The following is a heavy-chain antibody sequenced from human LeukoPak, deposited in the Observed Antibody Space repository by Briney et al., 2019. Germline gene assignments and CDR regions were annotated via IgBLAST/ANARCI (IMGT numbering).Heavy chain of an antibody. D-gene: IGHD4-17*01. CDR1: GFTFSSYW. Sequence: GGSLRLSCAASGFTFSSYWMSWVRQAPGKGLEWVANIKQDGSEKYYVDSVKGRFTISIDNAKNSLYLQMNSLRAEDTAVYYCARGYGDYLYYFDYWGQGTLVTVSS. CDR3: ARGYGDYLYYFDY. J-gene: IGHJ4*02. V-gene: IGHV3-7*01. CDR2: IKQDGSEK.